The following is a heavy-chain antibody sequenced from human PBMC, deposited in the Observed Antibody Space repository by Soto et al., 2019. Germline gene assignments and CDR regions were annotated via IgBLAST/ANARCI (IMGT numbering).Heavy chain of an antibody. Sequence: EVQLLESGGGLVQPGGSLRLSCAASGFTFSSYGMTWVRQAPGKGVEWVSFSSATGAGTYYADSVKGRFTISRDNSKNPLYLQMTSLRADDTAVYYCAKDRRAGGNYGFYSDFWGQGALVIVSS. CDR1: GFTFSSYG. CDR3: AKDRRAGGNYGFYSDF. CDR2: SSATGAGT. D-gene: IGHD1-7*01. V-gene: IGHV3-23*01. J-gene: IGHJ4*02.